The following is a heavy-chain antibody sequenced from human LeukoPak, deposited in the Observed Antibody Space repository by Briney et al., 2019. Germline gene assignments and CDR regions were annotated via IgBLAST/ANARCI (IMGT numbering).Heavy chain of an antibody. J-gene: IGHJ4*02. D-gene: IGHD6-19*01. CDR1: GFSFSDSY. Sequence: GGSLRLSCVVSGFSFSDSYMTWLRQTPGKGLESLAYISPSSHDIYYADSVKGRFTISRDNARTSLYLQMNSLRAEDTAVYYCAKSARIAVAPDYFDYWGQGTLVTVSS. V-gene: IGHV3-11*04. CDR2: ISPSSHDI. CDR3: AKSARIAVAPDYFDY.